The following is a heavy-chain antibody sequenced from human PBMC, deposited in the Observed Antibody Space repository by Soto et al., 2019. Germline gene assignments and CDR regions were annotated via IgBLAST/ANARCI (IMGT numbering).Heavy chain of an antibody. CDR2: IYSGGST. D-gene: IGHD4-17*01. J-gene: IGHJ6*03. V-gene: IGHV3-66*01. CDR1: GFTVSSNY. CDR3: ARDYGDWPYYYYYMDV. Sequence: GGSLRLSYAASGFTVSSNYMSWVRQAPGKGLEWVSVIYSGGSTYYADSVKGRFTISRDNSKNTLYLQMNSLRAEDTAVYYCARDYGDWPYYYYYMDVWGKGTTVTVSS.